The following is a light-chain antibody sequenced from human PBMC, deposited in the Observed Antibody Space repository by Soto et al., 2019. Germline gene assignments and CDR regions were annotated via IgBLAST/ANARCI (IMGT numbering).Light chain of an antibody. CDR1: SSDIGSYNL. CDR2: EGS. J-gene: IGLJ2*01. CDR3: SSYAGSNVLVV. V-gene: IGLV2-23*01. Sequence: QSALTQPGSVSGSPGQSITISCSGTSSDIGSYNLVSWYQQHPGKAPKVIIFEGSRLPSGVSSRFSGSKSGNTASLTLSGHRPEDEADYYCSSYAGSNVLVVFGGGTKLTVL.